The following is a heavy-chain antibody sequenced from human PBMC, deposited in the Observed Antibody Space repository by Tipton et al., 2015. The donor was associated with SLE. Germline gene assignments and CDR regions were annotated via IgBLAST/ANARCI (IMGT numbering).Heavy chain of an antibody. CDR2: INHSGNT. J-gene: IGHJ4*02. CDR3: VRSSGYYIDF. Sequence: TLSLTCAVYGGSFSGYYWTWIRQPPGKGLEWIGEINHSGNTNYSPSLKSQVIMSFDTSKNQFSLRLDSLTAADTAIYYCVRSSGYYIDFWGQGTLVTVSS. V-gene: IGHV4-34*01. CDR1: GGSFSGYY. D-gene: IGHD3-3*01.